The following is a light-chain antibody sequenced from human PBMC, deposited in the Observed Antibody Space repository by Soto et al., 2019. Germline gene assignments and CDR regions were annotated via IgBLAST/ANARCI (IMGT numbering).Light chain of an antibody. V-gene: IGLV1-44*01. CDR2: STN. CDR3: AAWDDSLNGEVV. J-gene: IGLJ2*01. CDR1: SSNIGSNS. Sequence: QAVVTQPPSASGTPGQRVTISCSGSSSNIGSNSVNWYQQVPGTAPKLLIYSTNQRPSGVPDRFSGSKSDTSASLAISGLQSEDEADYYCAAWDDSLNGEVVFGGVTKLTVL.